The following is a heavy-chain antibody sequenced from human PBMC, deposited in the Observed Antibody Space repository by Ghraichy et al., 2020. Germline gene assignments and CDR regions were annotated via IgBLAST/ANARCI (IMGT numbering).Heavy chain of an antibody. D-gene: IGHD2-2*01. CDR2: ISLSGGST. V-gene: IGHV3-23*01. Sequence: LSLTCAASGFTFSSYAMTWVRQAPGKGLEWVSVISLSGGSTFYADSMKGRFTISRDNSKNTLFLQMDSLTAEDTALYYCAREGGYCSSTSCSYWYIDLWGRGTLVTVSS. J-gene: IGHJ2*01. CDR3: AREGGYCSSTSCSYWYIDL. CDR1: GFTFSSYA.